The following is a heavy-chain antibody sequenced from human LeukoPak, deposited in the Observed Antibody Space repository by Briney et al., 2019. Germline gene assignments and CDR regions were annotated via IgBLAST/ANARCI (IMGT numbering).Heavy chain of an antibody. D-gene: IGHD1-26*01. CDR3: ASAYYTRSRFDY. J-gene: IGHJ4*02. V-gene: IGHV3-7*01. CDR1: GFTFSSYW. CDR2: IKQDGSEK. Sequence: PGGSLRLSCAASGFTFSSYWMNWVRQAPGKGLEWVANIKQDGSEKYYVDSVKGRFTISRDNAKNSLYLQMNSLRAEDTAVYYCASAYYTRSRFDYWGQGTLVTVSS.